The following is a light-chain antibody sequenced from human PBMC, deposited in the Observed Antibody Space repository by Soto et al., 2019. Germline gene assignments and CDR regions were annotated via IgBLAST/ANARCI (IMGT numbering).Light chain of an antibody. CDR1: QSLLHSNGFQY. J-gene: IGKJ1*01. CDR3: MQPLEAPWT. V-gene: IGKV2-28*01. CDR2: LGF. Sequence: EIVMTQSPPSLSVTPGEPASISCRSSQSLLHSNGFQYLDWYLQKPGQSLQLLIYLGFNRASGVPDRFSGSGSGTDFTLKISRVEAEDVGIYFCMQPLEAPWTFGQGTKVDIK.